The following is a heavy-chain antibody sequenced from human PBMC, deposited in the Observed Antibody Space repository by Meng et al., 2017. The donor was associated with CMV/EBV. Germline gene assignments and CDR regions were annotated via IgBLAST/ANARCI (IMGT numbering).Heavy chain of an antibody. V-gene: IGHV1-8*01. J-gene: IGHJ5*02. D-gene: IGHD4-17*01. CDR3: ARGNGDYLFGWFDA. CDR1: GYTFTSHD. Sequence: ASVKVSCKASGYTFTSHDINWVRQATGQGLEWMGWMNPNSGNTGYAQKFQGRVTMTRNTSISTAYMELSSLRSEDTAVYYCARGNGDYLFGWFDAWGQGTLVTVSS. CDR2: MNPNSGNT.